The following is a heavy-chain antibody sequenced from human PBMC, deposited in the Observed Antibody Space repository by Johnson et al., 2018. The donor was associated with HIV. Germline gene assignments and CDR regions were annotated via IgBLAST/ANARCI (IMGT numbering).Heavy chain of an antibody. Sequence: QVQLVESGGGVVQPGRSLRLSCAASGFTFSSYAMHWVRQAPGKGLEWVAVISYDGSNKYYADSVKGRFTISRDNSKNTLYLQMNSLRAEDTALYYCAKNLDPAGAFDIWGQGTMVTVSS. CDR2: ISYDGSNK. J-gene: IGHJ3*02. V-gene: IGHV3-30-3*02. D-gene: IGHD3-9*01. CDR1: GFTFSSYA. CDR3: AKNLDPAGAFDI.